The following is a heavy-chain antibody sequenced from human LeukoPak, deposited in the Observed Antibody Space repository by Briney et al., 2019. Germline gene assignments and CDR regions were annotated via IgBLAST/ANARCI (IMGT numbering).Heavy chain of an antibody. CDR1: GGSFSGYY. D-gene: IGHD6-19*01. CDR3: ARVEKGYSSGWYQEYYYYYGMDV. V-gene: IGHV4-34*01. CDR2: IYHSGST. J-gene: IGHJ6*02. Sequence: SETLSLTCAVYGGSFSGYYWSWIRQPPGKGLEWIGEIYHSGSTNYNPSLKSRVTISVDKSKNQFSLKLSSVTAADTAVYYCARVEKGYSSGWYQEYYYYYGMDVWGQGTTVTVSS.